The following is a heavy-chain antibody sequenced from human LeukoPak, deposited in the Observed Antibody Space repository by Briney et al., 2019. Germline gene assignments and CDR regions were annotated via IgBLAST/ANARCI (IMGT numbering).Heavy chain of an antibody. V-gene: IGHV4-39*07. J-gene: IGHJ6*03. CDR2: IYYSGST. D-gene: IGHD3-10*01. CDR3: ARDYHGSGSYYYYYYYMDV. CDR1: GGSISSSSYY. Sequence: SETLSLTCTVSGGSISSSSYYWGWIRQPPGKGLEWIGSIYYSGSTYYNPSLKSRVTISVDTSKNQFSLKLSSVTAADTAVYYCARDYHGSGSYYYYYYYMDVWGKGTTVTVSS.